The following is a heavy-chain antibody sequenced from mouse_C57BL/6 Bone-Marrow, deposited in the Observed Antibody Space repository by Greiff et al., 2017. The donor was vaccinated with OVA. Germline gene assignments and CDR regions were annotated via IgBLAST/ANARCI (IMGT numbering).Heavy chain of an antibody. D-gene: IGHD1-1*01. CDR3: AREGDGSSSYYLDY. CDR2: IDPSDSYT. CDR1: GYTFTSYW. J-gene: IGHJ2*01. Sequence: VKLQQPGAELVRPGTSVKLSCKASGYTFTSYWMHWVKQRPGQGLEWIGVIDPSDSYTNSTPKFKGKATLTVDTSSSTAYMQLSSLTSEDSAVDYCAREGDGSSSYYLDYWGQGTTLTVAS. V-gene: IGHV1-59*01.